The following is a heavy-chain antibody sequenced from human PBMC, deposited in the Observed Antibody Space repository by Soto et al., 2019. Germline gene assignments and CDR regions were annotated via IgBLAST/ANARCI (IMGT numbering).Heavy chain of an antibody. CDR1: GFTFDDYA. J-gene: IGHJ3*02. V-gene: IGHV3-9*01. CDR2: ISWNSGSI. CDR3: AKDIKVAAGSDAFDI. Sequence: EVQLVESGGGLVQPGRSLRLSCAASGFTFDDYAMHWVRQAPGKGLEWVSGISWNSGSIGYADSVKGRFTISRDNAKNSLYLQMNSLRAEDTALYYCAKDIKVAAGSDAFDIWGQATMVTVS. D-gene: IGHD6-13*01.